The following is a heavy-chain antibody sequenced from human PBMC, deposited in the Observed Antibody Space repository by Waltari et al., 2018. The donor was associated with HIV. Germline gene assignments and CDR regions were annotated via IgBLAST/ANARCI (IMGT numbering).Heavy chain of an antibody. CDR2: VYYSGGT. CDR1: GGSLSSRRYY. J-gene: IGHJ4*02. Sequence: QLQLQESGPGLVKPSEPLSLTCTVSGGSLSSRRYYWGWIRQPPGKGLEWIGSVYYSGGTYYNPSLWSRVTISIDTSKNHFSLRLSSVTAADTAEYFCVRDNTSGYLFDYWGQGTLVTVSS. CDR3: VRDNTSGYLFDY. V-gene: IGHV4-39*02. D-gene: IGHD3-22*01.